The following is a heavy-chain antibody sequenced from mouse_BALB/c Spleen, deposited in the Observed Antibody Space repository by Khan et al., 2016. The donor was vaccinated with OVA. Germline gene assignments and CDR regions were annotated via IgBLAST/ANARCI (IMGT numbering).Heavy chain of an antibody. CDR3: VNHGSSSAWFTY. CDR1: GYTFTNYW. V-gene: IGHV1-7*01. CDR2: VNPTPGYT. J-gene: IGHJ3*01. Sequence: QVQLKESGAELAKPGASVKMSCKASGYTFTNYWMHWVKQRPGRGLEWIGYVNPTPGYTGSNQKFKDKATLTADKSSSTAYMQLSSLTSEDSAVYYCVNHGSSSAWFTYWGQGTLVTVSA. D-gene: IGHD1-1*01.